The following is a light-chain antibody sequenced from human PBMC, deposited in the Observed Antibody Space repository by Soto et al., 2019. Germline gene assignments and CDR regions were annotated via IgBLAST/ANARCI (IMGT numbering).Light chain of an antibody. V-gene: IGKV3-15*01. Sequence: EIVLTQSPCTLSLSPGERATLSCRASQSVSSNLAWYQQKPGQAPRLLIYGASTRATGIPARFSGSGSGTEFTLTISSLQSEDFAVYYCQQYYDTPTFGGGTKVDNK. CDR3: QQYYDTPT. J-gene: IGKJ4*01. CDR2: GAS. CDR1: QSVSSN.